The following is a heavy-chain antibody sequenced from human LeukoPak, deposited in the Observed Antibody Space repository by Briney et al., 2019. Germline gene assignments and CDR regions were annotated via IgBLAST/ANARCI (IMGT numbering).Heavy chain of an antibody. V-gene: IGHV3-23*01. D-gene: IGHD6-13*01. J-gene: IGHJ4*02. CDR1: GFTFSTYA. Sequence: ESGGSLRLSCAASGFTFSTYAMSWFRLAPGKGLEWVSTISGSGGNTYYADSVKGRFTISRDNSKNTLYLQMNSLRAEDTAVYYCAQVDGSSWPPTSNYFDYWGQGTLVTVSS. CDR2: ISGSGGNT. CDR3: AQVDGSSWPPTSNYFDY.